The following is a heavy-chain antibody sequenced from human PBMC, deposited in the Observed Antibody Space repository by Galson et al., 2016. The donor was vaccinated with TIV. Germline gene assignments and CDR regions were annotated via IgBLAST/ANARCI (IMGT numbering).Heavy chain of an antibody. CDR2: ISGSGGIT. D-gene: IGHD6-19*01. V-gene: IGHV3-23*01. Sequence: SLRLSCAASGFTFNNYGMNWVRQAPGKGLEWVSGISGSGGITYLADSVKGRFTISRDNSKDTLYLHMNSLRAEDTAVYFCARLGQQWLARGLDSWGQGTLVTVSS. J-gene: IGHJ5*01. CDR1: GFTFNNYG. CDR3: ARLGQQWLARGLDS.